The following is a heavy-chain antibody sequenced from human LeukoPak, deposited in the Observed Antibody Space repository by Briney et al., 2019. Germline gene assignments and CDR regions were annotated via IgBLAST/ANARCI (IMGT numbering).Heavy chain of an antibody. CDR2: IRYDGSNK. J-gene: IGHJ6*03. CDR1: GFTFSSYG. Sequence: PGGSLRLSCAASGFTFSSYGMHWVRQAPGKGLEWVAFIRYDGSNKYYADSVKGRFTISRDNSKNTLYLQMNSLRAEDTAVYYCAKDYRDYGSGSYYKNVYYMDVWGKGTTVTISS. D-gene: IGHD3-10*01. CDR3: AKDYRDYGSGSYYKNVYYMDV. V-gene: IGHV3-30*02.